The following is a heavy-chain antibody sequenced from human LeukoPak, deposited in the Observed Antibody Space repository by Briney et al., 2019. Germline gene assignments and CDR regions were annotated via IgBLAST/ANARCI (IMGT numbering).Heavy chain of an antibody. CDR1: GGSFSGYY. CDR3: ARALAGLGP. J-gene: IGHJ5*02. V-gene: IGHV4-34*01. Sequence: LRLSCGVYGGSFSGYYWSWIRQPPGKGLEWIGEINHSGSTNYNPSLKSRVTISVDTSKNQFSLKLSSVTAADTAVYYCARALAGLGPWGQGTLVTVSS. D-gene: IGHD6-19*01. CDR2: INHSGST.